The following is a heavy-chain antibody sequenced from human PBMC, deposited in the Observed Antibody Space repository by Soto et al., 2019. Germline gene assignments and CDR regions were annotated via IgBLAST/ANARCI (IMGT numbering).Heavy chain of an antibody. CDR2: LNHSGST. Sequence: SETLSLTCAVYGGSFSGSPWSWFRQPPGKGLEWIGELNHSGSTNYNPSLKRRVTRSVDTSKNQFSLKLSSGTAADTVVSYCPKVGQLGYMEVLGKGTTVTGSS. CDR3: PKVGQLGYMEV. CDR1: GGSFSGSP. J-gene: IGHJ6*03. V-gene: IGHV4-34*01. D-gene: IGHD6-6*01.